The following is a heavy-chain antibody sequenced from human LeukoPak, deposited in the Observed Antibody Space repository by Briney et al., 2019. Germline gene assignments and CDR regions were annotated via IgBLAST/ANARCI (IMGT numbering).Heavy chain of an antibody. CDR2: MNPNSGNT. Sequence: GASVKVSCKASGYTFTSYDINWVRQATGQGLEWMGWMNPNSGNTGYAQKFQGRVTMTRNTSISTAYMELSSLRSEDTAVYYCATGEASSTSCPYWGQGTLVTVSS. CDR3: ATGEASSTSCPY. V-gene: IGHV1-8*01. J-gene: IGHJ4*02. CDR1: GYTFTSYD. D-gene: IGHD2-2*01.